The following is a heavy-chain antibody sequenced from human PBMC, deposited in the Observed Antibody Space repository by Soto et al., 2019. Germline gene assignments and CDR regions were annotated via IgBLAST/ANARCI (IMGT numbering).Heavy chain of an antibody. V-gene: IGHV2-70*04. CDR1: GFSLITSGMR. Sequence: SGPTLVNPTQTLTLTCTFSGFSLITSGMRVSWIREPPGKALEWLARIDWDDYKFYNTSLKTRLTISKDSSKNQVVLTMTNMDPVDTATYYCARMFHCSGGTCPFDYWGQGALVTRLL. CDR2: IDWDDYK. CDR3: ARMFHCSGGTCPFDY. J-gene: IGHJ4*02. D-gene: IGHD2-15*01.